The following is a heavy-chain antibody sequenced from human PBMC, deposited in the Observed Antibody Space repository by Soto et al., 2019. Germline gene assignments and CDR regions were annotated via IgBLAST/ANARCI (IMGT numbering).Heavy chain of an antibody. CDR1: GGSINSYW. CDR3: ARDIGSYAYGEGY. V-gene: IGHV4-4*07. J-gene: IGHJ4*02. D-gene: IGHD3-10*01. Sequence: SETLSLICSVSGGSINSYWWSWIRQPAGKGLEWIGRVYSSGTTDYNPSLNSRATLSVETSKNQFSLKLSSVTAADTAVYYCARDIGSYAYGEGYWGQGIQVTVSS. CDR2: VYSSGTT.